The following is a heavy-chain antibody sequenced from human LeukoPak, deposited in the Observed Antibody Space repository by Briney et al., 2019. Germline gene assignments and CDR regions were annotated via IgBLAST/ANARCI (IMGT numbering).Heavy chain of an antibody. J-gene: IGHJ4*02. CDR2: INPHSGGT. Sequence: ASVKVSCKASGYRFTGYYIHWVRQAPGQGLEWMGWINPHSGGTKFAQKFQGRVTMTRDTSISTAYMEVSRLRSDDAAVYYCAREYYDILTGSLDYWGQGTLVTVSS. CDR3: AREYYDILTGSLDY. CDR1: GYRFTGYY. V-gene: IGHV1-2*02. D-gene: IGHD3-9*01.